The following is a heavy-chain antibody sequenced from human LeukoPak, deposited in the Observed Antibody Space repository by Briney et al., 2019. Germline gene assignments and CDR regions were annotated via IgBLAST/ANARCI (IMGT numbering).Heavy chain of an antibody. D-gene: IGHD2-2*01. J-gene: IGHJ6*02. V-gene: IGHV4-34*01. CDR3: ARAGQLPLWYYYYGMDV. Sequence: SETLSLTCAVYGGSFSGYYWSWIRQPPGKGLEWIGEINHSGSINYNPSLKSRVTISVDTSKNQFSLKLSSVTAADTAVYYCARAGQLPLWYYYYGMDVWGQGTTVTVSS. CDR1: GGSFSGYY. CDR2: INHSGSI.